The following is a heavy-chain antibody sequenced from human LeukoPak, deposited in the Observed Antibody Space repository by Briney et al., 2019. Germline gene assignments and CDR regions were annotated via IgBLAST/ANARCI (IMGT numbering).Heavy chain of an antibody. CDR2: TYNSGST. D-gene: IGHD6-13*01. V-gene: IGHV4-4*07. Sequence: YPSETLSLTCTVPGGSMSSYDWSWIRQPAGKGLEWIGRTYNSGSTNYNPSLKSRVIMSVDTSKNQFSLKLSSVTAADTAVYYCARVSSSWYQDWYFDLWGRGTLVTVSS. CDR1: GGSMSSYD. CDR3: ARVSSSWYQDWYFDL. J-gene: IGHJ2*01.